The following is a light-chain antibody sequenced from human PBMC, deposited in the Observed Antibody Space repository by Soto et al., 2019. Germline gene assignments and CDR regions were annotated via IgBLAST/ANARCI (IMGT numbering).Light chain of an antibody. J-gene: IGKJ1*01. CDR3: QQSYNSPPT. CDR2: AAS. V-gene: IGKV1-39*01. Sequence: DIQMTQSPSSLSASVGDRVTITCRASQSVAISLHWYQQKPGKAPKLLIYAASSLQSGVPSRFSGSGSGTDFTLTINSLQPEDFATYYCQQSYNSPPTFGPGTKMEIK. CDR1: QSVAIS.